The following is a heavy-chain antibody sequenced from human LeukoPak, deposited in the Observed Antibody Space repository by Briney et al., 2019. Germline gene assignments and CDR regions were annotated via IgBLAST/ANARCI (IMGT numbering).Heavy chain of an antibody. CDR3: ARDGYDSSGYYSHYYGMDV. D-gene: IGHD3-22*01. Sequence: SETLSLTCTASGGSISSYYWSWIRQPAGKGLEWIGRIYTSGSTNYNPSLKSRVTMSVDTSKNQFSLKLSSVTAADTAVYYCARDGYDSSGYYSHYYGMDVWGQGTTVTVSS. CDR1: GGSISSYY. CDR2: IYTSGST. V-gene: IGHV4-4*07. J-gene: IGHJ6*02.